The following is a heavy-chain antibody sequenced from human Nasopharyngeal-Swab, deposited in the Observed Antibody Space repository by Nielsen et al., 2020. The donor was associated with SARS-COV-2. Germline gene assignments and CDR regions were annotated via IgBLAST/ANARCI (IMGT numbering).Heavy chain of an antibody. J-gene: IGHJ4*02. D-gene: IGHD6-13*01. CDR2: FDPEDGET. Sequence: ASVKVSCKVSGYTLTELSMHWVRQAPGEGLEWMGGFDPEDGETIYAQKFQGRVTMTEDTSTDTAYMELSSLRSEDTAVYYCATGYAIAAAGTIDYWGQGTLVTVSS. V-gene: IGHV1-24*01. CDR1: GYTLTELS. CDR3: ATGYAIAAAGTIDY.